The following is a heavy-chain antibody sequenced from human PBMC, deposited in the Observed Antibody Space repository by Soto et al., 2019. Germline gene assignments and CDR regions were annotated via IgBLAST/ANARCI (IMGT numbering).Heavy chain of an antibody. Sequence: EVQLVESGGGLVQPGGSLRLSCAASGFTVSSNYMSWVSQAPGKGLEWVSVIYSGGATYYADSVKGRFTISRDNSKNTLYVQMNSLRAEDTAVYYCARNGDSSDYRGWFDPWGQGTLVTVSS. J-gene: IGHJ5*02. CDR1: GFTVSSNY. CDR3: ARNGDSSDYRGWFDP. CDR2: IYSGGAT. V-gene: IGHV3-66*01. D-gene: IGHD3-22*01.